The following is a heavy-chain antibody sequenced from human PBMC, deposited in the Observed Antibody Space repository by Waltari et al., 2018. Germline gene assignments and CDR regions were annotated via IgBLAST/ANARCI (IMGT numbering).Heavy chain of an antibody. D-gene: IGHD5-12*01. CDR2: IYHSGST. J-gene: IGHJ4*02. Sequence: CAVSGGSISSSNWWSWVRQPPGKGLEWIGEIYHSGSTNYNPSLKSRVTISVDKSKNQFSLKLSSVTAADTAVYYCARDPRYSGYGTFDYWGQGTLVTVSS. V-gene: IGHV4-4*02. CDR3: ARDPRYSGYGTFDY. CDR1: GGSISSSNW.